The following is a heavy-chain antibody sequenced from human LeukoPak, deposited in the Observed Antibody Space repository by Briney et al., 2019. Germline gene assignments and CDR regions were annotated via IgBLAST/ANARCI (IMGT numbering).Heavy chain of an antibody. J-gene: IGHJ5*02. CDR3: ASTPQYYYGSGSYSGWFDP. Sequence: SETLSLTCTVSGGSISSSSSYWGWIRQPPGKGLEWIGSIYYSGSTYYNPSLKSRVTISVDTSKNQFSLKLSSVTAADMAGYYCASTPQYYYGSGSYSGWFDPWGQGTLVTVSS. CDR2: IYYSGST. CDR1: GGSISSSSSY. V-gene: IGHV4-39*01. D-gene: IGHD3-10*01.